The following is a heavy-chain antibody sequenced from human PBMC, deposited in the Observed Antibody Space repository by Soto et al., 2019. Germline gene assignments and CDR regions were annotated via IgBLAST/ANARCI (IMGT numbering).Heavy chain of an antibody. CDR1: GGTFSSYA. CDR3: ARKDIVVVPAAKGYYYYGMDV. Sequence: SVKVSCKASGGTFSSYAISWVRQAPGQGLEWMGGIIPIFGTANYAQKFQGRVTITADESTSTAYMELSSLRSEDTAVYYCARKDIVVVPAAKGYYYYGMDVWGQGTTVTVSS. CDR2: IIPIFGTA. D-gene: IGHD2-2*01. J-gene: IGHJ6*02. V-gene: IGHV1-69*13.